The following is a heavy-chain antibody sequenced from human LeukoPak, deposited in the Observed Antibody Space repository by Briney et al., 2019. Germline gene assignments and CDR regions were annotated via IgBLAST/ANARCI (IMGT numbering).Heavy chain of an antibody. Sequence: ASVKVSCKVSGYTLTELSMHWVRQAPGKGLEWMGGFDPEDGETIYAQKFQGRVTKTEDTSTDTAYMELSSLRSEDTAVYYCATGPGIAVAGTGGYFDYWGQGTLVTVSS. V-gene: IGHV1-24*01. D-gene: IGHD6-19*01. J-gene: IGHJ4*02. CDR2: FDPEDGET. CDR3: ATGPGIAVAGTGGYFDY. CDR1: GYTLTELS.